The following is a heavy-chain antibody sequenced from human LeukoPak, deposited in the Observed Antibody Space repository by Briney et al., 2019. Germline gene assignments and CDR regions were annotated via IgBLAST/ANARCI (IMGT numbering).Heavy chain of an antibody. Sequence: GGSLRLSCAASGLTFSNYGMSRVRQAPGKGLEWVSSISASGATMYNANSVKGRFTISRDNSRNTLYLQMNSLSADDTAIYYCAKYGAYDPYFDNWGQGTLVTVSS. V-gene: IGHV3-23*01. CDR3: AKYGAYDPYFDN. CDR2: ISASGATM. D-gene: IGHD4-17*01. CDR1: GLTFSNYG. J-gene: IGHJ4*02.